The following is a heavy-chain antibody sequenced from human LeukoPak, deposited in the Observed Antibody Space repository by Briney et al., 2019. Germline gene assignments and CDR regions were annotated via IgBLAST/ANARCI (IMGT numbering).Heavy chain of an antibody. CDR2: ISGSGGST. J-gene: IGHJ4*02. CDR3: AKDFTYDSSGYYYFDY. V-gene: IGHV3-23*01. Sequence: GGSLRLSCAASGFTFNRHYMSWVRQAPGKGLEWVSAISGSGGSTYYADSVKGRFTISRDNSKNTLYLQMNSLRAEDTAVYYCAKDFTYDSSGYYYFDYWGQGTLVTVSS. CDR1: GFTFNRHY. D-gene: IGHD3-22*01.